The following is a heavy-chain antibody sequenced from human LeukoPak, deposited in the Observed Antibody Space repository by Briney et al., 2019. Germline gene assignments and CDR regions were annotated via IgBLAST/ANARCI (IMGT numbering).Heavy chain of an antibody. CDR1: GGSFSGYY. CDR3: AREPDTAMANWFDP. Sequence: SETLSLTCAVYGGSFSGYYWSWIRQPPGKGLEWIGEINHSGSTNYNPSLKSRVTISVDRSKNQFSLKLSSVTAADTAVYYCAREPDTAMANWFDPWGQGTLVTVSS. J-gene: IGHJ5*02. CDR2: INHSGST. V-gene: IGHV4-34*01. D-gene: IGHD5-18*01.